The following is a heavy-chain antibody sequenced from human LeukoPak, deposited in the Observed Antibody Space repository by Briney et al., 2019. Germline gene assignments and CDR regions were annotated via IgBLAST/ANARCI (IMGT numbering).Heavy chain of an antibody. D-gene: IGHD3-22*01. J-gene: IGHJ3*02. CDR3: ARPKYYYDSSGYYSDAFDI. V-gene: IGHV1-69*04. Sequence: GSSVKVSCKASGGTFSSYAISWVRQAPGQGLEWMGRIIPILGIANYAQKLQGRVTMTTDTSTSTAYMELRSLRSDDTAVYYCARPKYYYDSSGYYSDAFDIWGQGTMVTVSS. CDR1: GGTFSSYA. CDR2: IIPILGIA.